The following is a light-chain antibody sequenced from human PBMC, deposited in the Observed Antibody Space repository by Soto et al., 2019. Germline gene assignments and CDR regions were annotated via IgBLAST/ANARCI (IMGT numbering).Light chain of an antibody. Sequence: PGERVTLSCRASQSVSSSYLTWYQQKPGQAPRLLIYGASTRATSIPARFSGSGSGTDFTLTIARLEPEDFAVYYCQQYGNLPRTFGQGTRLDIK. V-gene: IGKV3-20*01. CDR2: GAS. CDR1: QSVSSSY. J-gene: IGKJ5*01. CDR3: QQYGNLPRT.